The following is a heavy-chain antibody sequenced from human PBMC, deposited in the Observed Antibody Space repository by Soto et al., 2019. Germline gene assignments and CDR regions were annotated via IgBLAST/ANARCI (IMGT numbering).Heavy chain of an antibody. CDR3: ARGRYGDY. V-gene: IGHV4-59*01. CDR1: GGSISSYY. D-gene: IGHD1-1*01. J-gene: IGHJ4*02. Sequence: SETLSLTCTVSGGSISSYYWSWIRQPPGKGLEWIGYIYYSGSTNYNPSLKSRVTISVDTSTSTAYKELRSLISDDTAVYYCARGRYGDYWGQGALVTVSS. CDR2: IYYSGST.